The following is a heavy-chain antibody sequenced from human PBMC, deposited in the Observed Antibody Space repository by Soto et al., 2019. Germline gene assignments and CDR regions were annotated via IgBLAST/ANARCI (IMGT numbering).Heavy chain of an antibody. D-gene: IGHD2-15*01. CDR2: IYPGDSDT. J-gene: IGHJ4*02. V-gene: IGHV5-51*01. CDR1: GYSFTSYW. Sequence: GESLKISCKGSGYSFTSYWIGWVRQMPGKGLEWMGIIYPGDSDTRYSPSFQGQVTISADKSISTAYLQWSSLKASDTAMYYCAIRRRCSGCRWHKDYCGQGTLVTVSS. CDR3: AIRRRCSGCRWHKDY.